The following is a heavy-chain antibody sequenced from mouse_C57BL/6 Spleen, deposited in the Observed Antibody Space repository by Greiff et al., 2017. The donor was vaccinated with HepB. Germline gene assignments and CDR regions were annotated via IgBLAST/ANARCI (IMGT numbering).Heavy chain of an antibody. CDR3: ARRGYGSSLYYAMDY. D-gene: IGHD1-1*01. Sequence: VKLQQPGAELVKPGASVKLSCKASGYTFTSYWMHWVKQRPGQGLEWIGMIHPNSGSTNYNEKFKSKATLTVDKSSSTAYMQLSSLTSEDSAVYYCARRGYGSSLYYAMDYWGQGTSVTVSS. J-gene: IGHJ4*01. CDR2: IHPNSGST. CDR1: GYTFTSYW. V-gene: IGHV1-64*01.